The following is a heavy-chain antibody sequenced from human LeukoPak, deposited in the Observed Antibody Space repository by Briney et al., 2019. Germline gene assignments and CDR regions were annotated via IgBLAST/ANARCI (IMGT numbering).Heavy chain of an antibody. CDR2: ISSSGSTI. V-gene: IGHV3-48*04. Sequence: GGSLRLSCAASGFAFSSYSMNWVRQAPGKGLEWVSYISSSGSTIYYADSVKGRFTISRDNAKNSLYLQMNSLRAEDTAVYYCAELGITMIGGVWGKGTTVTISS. CDR1: GFAFSSYS. CDR3: AELGITMIGGV. J-gene: IGHJ6*04. D-gene: IGHD3-10*02.